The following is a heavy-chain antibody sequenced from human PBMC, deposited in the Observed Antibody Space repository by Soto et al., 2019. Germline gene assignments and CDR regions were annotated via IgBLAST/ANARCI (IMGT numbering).Heavy chain of an antibody. CDR1: DGSISSSNYY. Sequence: QLQLQESGPGLVKPSETLSLTCTVSDGSISSSNYYWGWIRQPPGKGLEWIGSISYSGSTYYNPSLKSRVTISVDTSRKQFSLKLSSVTAADTAVYYCARHLRERTGGVARYWGQGTLVTVSS. CDR2: ISYSGST. CDR3: ARHLRERTGGVARY. J-gene: IGHJ4*02. D-gene: IGHD3-16*01. V-gene: IGHV4-39*01.